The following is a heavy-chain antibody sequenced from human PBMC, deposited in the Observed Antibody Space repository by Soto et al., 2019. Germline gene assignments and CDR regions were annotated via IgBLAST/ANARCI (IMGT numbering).Heavy chain of an antibody. CDR3: AKAQYPLGYLDY. CDR1: GFTFGGYA. Sequence: PGGSLRLSCAASGFTFGGYAMHWVRQAPGKGLEWVSGISWNSDSIGYVDSVQGRFTISRDNAKNSLYLQLNSLRPEDTALYYCAKAQYPLGYLDYCGQGTLVTVSS. D-gene: IGHD2-2*01. J-gene: IGHJ4*02. CDR2: ISWNSDSI. V-gene: IGHV3-9*01.